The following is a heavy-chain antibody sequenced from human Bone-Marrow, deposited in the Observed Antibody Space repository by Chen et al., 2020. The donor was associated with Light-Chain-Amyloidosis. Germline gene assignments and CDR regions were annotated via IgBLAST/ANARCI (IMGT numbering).Heavy chain of an antibody. V-gene: IGHV5-51*01. CDR1: GSTFPNYW. CDR2: SYPDDSDG. D-gene: IGHD5-12*01. Sequence: EVQLEQSGPEVKTPGESLKISCKGSGSTFPNYWIGWVRQMHGKGLEWMGVSYPDDSDGRYSPAFEGQVTISADKSITTAYLQWRSLKASETAMYYCARRRDGYNFDYWGQGTLVTVS. CDR3: ARRRDGYNFDY. J-gene: IGHJ4*02.